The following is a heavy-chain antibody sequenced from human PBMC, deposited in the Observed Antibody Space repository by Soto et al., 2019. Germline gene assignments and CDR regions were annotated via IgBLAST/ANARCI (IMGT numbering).Heavy chain of an antibody. CDR3: ARGGTIDASPSRGFEY. V-gene: IGHV3-74*01. Sequence: EVQLVESGGGLLQPGGSLRLSCAASGFTFSFYWMHWVRRAPGKGLLWVSRINGDGSRTDYADPVKGRFTLSRDNAKNMLYLQVNSLRVEDTAVYYCARGGTIDASPSRGFEYWGQGTLVTVSS. J-gene: IGHJ4*02. CDR2: INGDGSRT. CDR1: GFTFSFYW. D-gene: IGHD2-2*01.